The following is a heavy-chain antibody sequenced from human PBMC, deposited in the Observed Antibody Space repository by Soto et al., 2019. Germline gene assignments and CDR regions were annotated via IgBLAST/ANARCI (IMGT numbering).Heavy chain of an antibody. Sequence: GATVKDSCKASGYTFTSYDINWVRQATGQGLEWMGWMNPNSGNTGYAQKFQGRVTMTRNTSISTAYMELSSLRSEDTAVYYCARGRRYCSGGSCHRLRGAFDIWGQGTMVTVSS. J-gene: IGHJ3*02. CDR1: GYTFTSYD. D-gene: IGHD2-15*01. CDR3: ARGRRYCSGGSCHRLRGAFDI. CDR2: MNPNSGNT. V-gene: IGHV1-8*01.